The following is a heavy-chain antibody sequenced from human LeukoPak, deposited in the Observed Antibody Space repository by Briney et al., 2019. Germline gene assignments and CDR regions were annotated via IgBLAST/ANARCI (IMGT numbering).Heavy chain of an antibody. D-gene: IGHD2-2*01. CDR3: ARGPQYPWFDP. V-gene: IGHV4-59*12. CDR2: IYYSGST. CDR1: GGSFSGYY. Sequence: SETLSLTCAVYGGSFSGYYWSWIRQPPGKGLEWIGYIYYSGSTNYNPSLKSRVTISVDTSKNQFSLKLSSVTAADTAVYYCARGPQYPWFDPWGQGTLVTVSS. J-gene: IGHJ5*02.